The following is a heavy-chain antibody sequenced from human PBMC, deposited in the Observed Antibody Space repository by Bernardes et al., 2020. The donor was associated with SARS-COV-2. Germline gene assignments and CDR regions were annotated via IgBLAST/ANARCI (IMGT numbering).Heavy chain of an antibody. V-gene: IGHV3-21*01. J-gene: IGHJ4*02. CDR1: GFSFSSYS. CDR2: ISGGSSYI. CDR3: ARERWSAFDY. D-gene: IGHD3-3*01. Sequence: GPLRLSCAASGFSFSSYSIHWVRQAPGKGLEWVSCISGGSSYIYYADSVKGRFTISRDNAKNSLYLQMHSLRAEDTAVYYCARERWSAFDYWGQGTLVTVSS.